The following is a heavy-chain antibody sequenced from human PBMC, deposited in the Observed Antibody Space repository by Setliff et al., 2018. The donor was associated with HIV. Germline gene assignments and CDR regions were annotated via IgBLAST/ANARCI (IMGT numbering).Heavy chain of an antibody. CDR2: ISYSGST. D-gene: IGHD6-19*01. Sequence: SETLSLTCTVSGGSISSYYWSWIRQPPGKGLEWIGYISYSGSTNYNPSLKSRVTLSVKTSKNQFSLKLSSVTAADTAVYYCARDPSSGWSYYFDYWGQGTLVTVSS. V-gene: IGHV4-59*12. CDR1: GGSISSYY. CDR3: ARDPSSGWSYYFDY. J-gene: IGHJ4*02.